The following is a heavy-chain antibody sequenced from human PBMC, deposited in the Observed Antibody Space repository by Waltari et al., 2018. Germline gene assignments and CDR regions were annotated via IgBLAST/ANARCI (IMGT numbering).Heavy chain of an antibody. CDR2: IIPTCVTA. CDR3: ARGGLYGQQLLESAFEI. Sequence: QVQLVQSGAELKKSGSSVKVSCKASGGSFSTYAITWVRQAPGQGLEWMGGIIPTCVTANYAQKIQDRVTIITDESMTTAYMELSSLTSEDTAVYYCARGGLYGQQLLESAFEIWGQGTKVTVSS. CDR1: GGSFSTYA. J-gene: IGHJ3*02. D-gene: IGHD6-13*01. V-gene: IGHV1-69*05.